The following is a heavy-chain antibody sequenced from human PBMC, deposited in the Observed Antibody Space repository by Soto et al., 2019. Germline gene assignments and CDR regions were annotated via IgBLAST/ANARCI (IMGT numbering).Heavy chain of an antibody. J-gene: IGHJ4*02. CDR3: ARFKEVLMVYAIDY. Sequence: SETLSLTCTVSGGSISSGGYYWSWIRQHPGKGLEWIGYIYYSGSTYYNPSLKSRVTISVDTSKNQFSLKLSSVTAADTAVYYCARFKEVLMVYAIDYWGQGTLVPVSS. D-gene: IGHD2-8*01. CDR2: IYYSGST. V-gene: IGHV4-31*03. CDR1: GGSISSGGYY.